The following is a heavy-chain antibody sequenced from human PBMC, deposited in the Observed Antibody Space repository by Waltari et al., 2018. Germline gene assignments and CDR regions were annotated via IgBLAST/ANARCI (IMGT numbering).Heavy chain of an antibody. CDR1: GFTFSYHA. Sequence: QVQLVESGGGVVHPGRSLRPSCEASGFTFSYHAMHWVRQAPGKGREWVACISYDGSDEYYADAVRGRFTISRDDSKDTVNLQMNSLRPEDTAVYYCARDGPLQIQSWYSFDYWGQGTLVTVSS. CDR3: ARDGPLQIQSWYSFDY. J-gene: IGHJ4*02. V-gene: IGHV3-30*07. D-gene: IGHD5-18*01. CDR2: ISYDGSDE.